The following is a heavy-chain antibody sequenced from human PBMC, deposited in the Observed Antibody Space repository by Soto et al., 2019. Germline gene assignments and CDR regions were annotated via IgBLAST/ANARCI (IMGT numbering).Heavy chain of an antibody. Sequence: GESLKISCAASGFTFSSYGMHWVRQAPGKGLEWVAVISYDGSNKYYADSVKGRFTISRDNSKNTLYLQMNSLRAEDTAVYYCAKALEYWGQGTLVTVSS. CDR3: AKALEY. CDR2: ISYDGSNK. V-gene: IGHV3-30*18. J-gene: IGHJ4*02. CDR1: GFTFSSYG.